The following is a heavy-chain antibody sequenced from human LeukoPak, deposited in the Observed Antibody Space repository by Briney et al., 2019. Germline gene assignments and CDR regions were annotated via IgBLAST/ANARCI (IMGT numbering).Heavy chain of an antibody. Sequence: GGSLRLSCAASGFTFSSYSVNWVRQAPGKGLEWVSSISSSSSYIYYADSVRGRFTISRDNAKNSLYLQMNSLRAEDTAVYYCARVLSSGWYRDYWGQGTLVTVSS. CDR3: ARVLSSGWYRDY. J-gene: IGHJ4*02. CDR1: GFTFSSYS. D-gene: IGHD6-19*01. CDR2: ISSSSSYI. V-gene: IGHV3-21*01.